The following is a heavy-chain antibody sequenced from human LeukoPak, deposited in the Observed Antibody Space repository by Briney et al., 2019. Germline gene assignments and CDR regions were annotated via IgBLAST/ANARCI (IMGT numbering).Heavy chain of an antibody. CDR1: GGSFSGYY. Sequence: SETLSLTCAVYGGSFSGYYWSWIRQPPGKGLEWIGEINHSGSTNYNPSLKSRVTISVDTSKIQFSLKLSSVTAADTAVYYCVRGGGSVDYWGQGTLVTVSS. D-gene: IGHD1-26*01. J-gene: IGHJ4*02. V-gene: IGHV4-34*01. CDR3: VRGGGSVDY. CDR2: INHSGST.